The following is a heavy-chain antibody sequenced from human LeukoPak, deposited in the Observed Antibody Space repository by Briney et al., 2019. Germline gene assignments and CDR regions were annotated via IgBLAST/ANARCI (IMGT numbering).Heavy chain of an antibody. Sequence: GGSLRLSCAAFGFTFSSYGMHWVRQAPGKGLEWVAFIRYDGSNKYYADSVKGRFTISRDNSKNTLYLQMNSLRAEDTAVYYCARMMITFGGVIDAFDYWGQGTLVTVSS. V-gene: IGHV3-30*02. D-gene: IGHD3-16*02. J-gene: IGHJ4*02. CDR2: IRYDGSNK. CDR3: ARMMITFGGVIDAFDY. CDR1: GFTFSSYG.